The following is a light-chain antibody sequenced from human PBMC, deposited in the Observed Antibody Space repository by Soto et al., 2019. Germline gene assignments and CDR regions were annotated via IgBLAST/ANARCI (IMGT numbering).Light chain of an antibody. J-gene: IGKJ1*01. CDR3: QQYYSYPWT. CDR1: ETINTL. V-gene: IGKV1-5*03. Sequence: DIQMTQSPSTLSASVGDRVTLTCRASETINTLLAWYQQKPGKAPKLLIYEASSLQSGVPSRFSGSGSGTEITLTVSSLQSDDFATYFCQQYYSYPWTFGQGTKVEIK. CDR2: EAS.